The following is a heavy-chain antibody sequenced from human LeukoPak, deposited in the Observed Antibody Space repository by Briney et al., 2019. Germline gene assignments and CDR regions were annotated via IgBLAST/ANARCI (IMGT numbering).Heavy chain of an antibody. D-gene: IGHD6-13*01. CDR3: ARDQAAAGPTYYYYYGMDV. Sequence: GGSLRLSCAASGFTFSGYWMSWVRQAPGKGLEWVANIKQDGSEKYYVDSVKGRFTISRDNAKNSLYLQMNSLRAEDTAVYYCARDQAAAGPTYYYYYGMDVWGKGTTVTVSS. CDR1: GFTFSGYW. J-gene: IGHJ6*04. V-gene: IGHV3-7*03. CDR2: IKQDGSEK.